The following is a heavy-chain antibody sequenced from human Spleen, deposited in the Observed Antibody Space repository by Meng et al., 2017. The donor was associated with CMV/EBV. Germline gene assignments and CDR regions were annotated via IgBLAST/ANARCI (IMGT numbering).Heavy chain of an antibody. D-gene: IGHD1-26*01. CDR1: GYTFTGYY. CDR3: ARVLGVPGWGSYYGY. J-gene: IGHJ4*02. CDR2: INPNSGGT. Sequence: QVLLVQAGAEVKKPGASVKVSCKASGYTFTGYYMHWVRQAPGQGLEWMGWINPNSGGTNYAQKFQGRVTMTRDTSISTAYMELSRLRSDDTAVYYCARVLGVPGWGSYYGYWDQGTLVTVSS. V-gene: IGHV1-2*02.